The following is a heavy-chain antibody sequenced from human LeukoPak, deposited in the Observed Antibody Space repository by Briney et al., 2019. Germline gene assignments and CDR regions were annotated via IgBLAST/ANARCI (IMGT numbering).Heavy chain of an antibody. CDR2: IYYSGST. Sequence: PSETLSLTCTVPGGSISSYYWSWIRQPPGKGLEWIGYIYYSGSTNYNPSLKSRVTISLDTSKNQFSLKLSSVTAADTAVYYCARVHPEGFYYYYYGMDVWGQGTTVTVSS. V-gene: IGHV4-59*01. CDR3: ARVHPEGFYYYYYGMDV. CDR1: GGSISSYY. J-gene: IGHJ6*02.